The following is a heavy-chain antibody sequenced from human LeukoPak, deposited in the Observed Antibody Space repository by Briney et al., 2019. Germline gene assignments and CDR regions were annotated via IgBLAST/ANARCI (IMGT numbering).Heavy chain of an antibody. CDR3: ASDATTVATSGIDY. V-gene: IGHV3-53*01. D-gene: IGHD4-17*01. CDR2: IYNDGNT. Sequence: GGSLRLSCAVSGFTVSTNHMSWVRQAPGRGLEWVSVIYNDGNTYYTDSVKGRFTISRDNAKSTLYLQMNSLRAEDTAVYYCASDATTVATSGIDYWGQGTLVTVSS. J-gene: IGHJ4*02. CDR1: GFTVSTNH.